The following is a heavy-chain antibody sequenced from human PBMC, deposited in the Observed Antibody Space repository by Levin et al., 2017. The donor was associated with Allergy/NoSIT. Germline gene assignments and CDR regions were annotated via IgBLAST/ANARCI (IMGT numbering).Heavy chain of an antibody. V-gene: IGHV4-59*01. CDR3: ARHMGFCRTSSCHPWFDP. CDR2: MYYSGTT. J-gene: IGHJ5*02. D-gene: IGHD2-2*01. Sequence: SQTLSLTCTVSGDSISSYYWSWIRQPPGKGLEWIGYMYYSGTTSYNPSLNSRVTISVDTSKNQFSLKVRSVTAADTAVYYCARHMGFCRTSSCHPWFDPWGQGTLVTVSS. CDR1: GDSISSYY.